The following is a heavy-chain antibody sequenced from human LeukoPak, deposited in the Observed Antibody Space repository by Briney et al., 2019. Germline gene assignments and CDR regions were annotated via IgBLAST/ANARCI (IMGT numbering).Heavy chain of an antibody. Sequence: SETLSLTCSVSGASISSYYWSWIRQPPGKGLEWIGSIYYSGSTNYNPSLKSRVTISVDTSKNQFSLKLRSVTAADTAVYYCARGVGAQSSWGQGTLVTVSS. V-gene: IGHV4-59*01. CDR1: GASISSYY. CDR2: IYYSGST. D-gene: IGHD1-26*01. J-gene: IGHJ5*02. CDR3: ARGVGAQSS.